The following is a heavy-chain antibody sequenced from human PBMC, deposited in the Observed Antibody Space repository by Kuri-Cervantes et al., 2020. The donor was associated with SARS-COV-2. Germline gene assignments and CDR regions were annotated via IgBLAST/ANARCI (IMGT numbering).Heavy chain of an antibody. CDR3: ARDQTYYYDSSGYPGDY. Sequence: GESLKISCAASGFTFSSYSMNWVRQAPGKGLEWVSYISSSSSTICYADSVKGRFTISRDNAKNSLYLQMNSLRDEDTAVYYCARDQTYYYDSSGYPGDYWGQGTLVTVSS. D-gene: IGHD3-22*01. V-gene: IGHV3-48*02. CDR2: ISSSSSTI. CDR1: GFTFSSYS. J-gene: IGHJ4*02.